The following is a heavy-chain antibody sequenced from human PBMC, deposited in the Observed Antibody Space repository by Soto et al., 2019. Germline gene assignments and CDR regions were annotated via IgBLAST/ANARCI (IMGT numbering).Heavy chain of an antibody. D-gene: IGHD6-6*01. Sequence: SVKVSCKTSGGTFSSYASSWVRQAPGQGPEWMGGIIPIFGTANYAQKFQGRVTITADESTSTAYMELSSLRSEDTAVYYCARSPEYSSSSAFDYWGQGTLVTVS. CDR1: GGTFSSYA. J-gene: IGHJ4*02. V-gene: IGHV1-69*01. CDR2: IIPIFGTA. CDR3: ARSPEYSSSSAFDY.